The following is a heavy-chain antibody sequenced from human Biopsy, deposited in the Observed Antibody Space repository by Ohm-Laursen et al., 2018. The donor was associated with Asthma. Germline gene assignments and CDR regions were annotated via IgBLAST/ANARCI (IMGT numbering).Heavy chain of an antibody. Sequence: GTLSLTCTVYGGYLTGHYWNWIRQPPGKGLEWIGEIDQSGYTNYNPSLKSRVTISADTSKNQFHLNLSSVTAADTAVYFCARAAITGIGGWFDPWGQGTQVTVSS. CDR2: IDQSGYT. J-gene: IGHJ5*02. CDR1: GGYLTGHY. D-gene: IGHD1-20*01. V-gene: IGHV4-34*01. CDR3: ARAAITGIGGWFDP.